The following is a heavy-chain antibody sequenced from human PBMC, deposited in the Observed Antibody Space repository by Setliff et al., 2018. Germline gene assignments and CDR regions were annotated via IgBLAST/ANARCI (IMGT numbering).Heavy chain of an antibody. V-gene: IGHV1-2*02. CDR3: ARGRTRTSTIFGIVSLSP. D-gene: IGHD3-3*01. Sequence: GASVKVSCKASGYTFTGYYMHWVRQAPGQGLEWMGWINPNSGGSNYAQKFQGRVTMTRDTSISTAYMELSRLRSDDTAVYYCARGRTRTSTIFGIVSLSPWGDGTTVTVSS. J-gene: IGHJ6*04. CDR1: GYTFTGYY. CDR2: INPNSGGS.